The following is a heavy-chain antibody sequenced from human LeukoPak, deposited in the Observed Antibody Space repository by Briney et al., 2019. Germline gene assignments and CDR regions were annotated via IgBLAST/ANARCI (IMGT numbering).Heavy chain of an antibody. Sequence: ASVKVSCNASGYTFTSYGISWVRQAPGQGLEWMGWIGAYNGNTNYAQKLQGRVTMTTDTSTSTAYMELRSLRSDDTAVYYCARRALGSSFWNWFDPWGQGTLVTVS. V-gene: IGHV1-18*01. D-gene: IGHD6-6*01. CDR1: GYTFTSYG. CDR3: ARRALGSSFWNWFDP. CDR2: IGAYNGNT. J-gene: IGHJ5*02.